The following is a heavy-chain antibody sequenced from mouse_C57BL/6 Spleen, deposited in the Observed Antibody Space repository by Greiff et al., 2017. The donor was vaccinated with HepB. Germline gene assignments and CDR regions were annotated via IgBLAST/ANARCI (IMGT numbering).Heavy chain of an antibody. J-gene: IGHJ1*03. Sequence: VQLQQSGAELARPGASVKMSCKASGYTFTSYTMHWVKQRPGQGLEWIGYINPSSGYTKYNQKFKDKATLTADISSSTAYMQLSSLTSEDSAVYYCARDGNYGYFDVWGTGTTVTVSS. CDR2: INPSSGYT. V-gene: IGHV1-4*01. D-gene: IGHD2-1*01. CDR1: GYTFTSYT. CDR3: ARDGNYGYFDV.